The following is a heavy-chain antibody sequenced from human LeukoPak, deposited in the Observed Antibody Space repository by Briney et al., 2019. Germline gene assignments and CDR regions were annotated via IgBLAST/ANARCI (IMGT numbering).Heavy chain of an antibody. V-gene: IGHV4-4*02. Sequence: PSETLSLTCAVSDVSISSSNWWNWVRQPPGKGLEWIGEIYHSGSTNYNPSLKSRVTISLDKSKNQFSLKLTSVTAADTAVYYCARSEMDANWFDPWGQGTLVTVSS. J-gene: IGHJ5*02. CDR3: ARSEMDANWFDP. CDR2: IYHSGST. D-gene: IGHD2-2*03. CDR1: DVSISSSNW.